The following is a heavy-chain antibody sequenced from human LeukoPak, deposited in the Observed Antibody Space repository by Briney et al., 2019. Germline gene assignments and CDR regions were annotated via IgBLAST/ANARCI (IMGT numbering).Heavy chain of an antibody. V-gene: IGHV1-3*01. CDR3: ARGSSGYYYSPDY. J-gene: IGHJ4*01. CDR1: GYTFTSYA. D-gene: IGHD3-22*01. Sequence: ASVKVSCKASGYTFTSYAMHWVRQAPGQRLEWMGWINAGNGNTKYSQKFQGRVTITRDTTINTAYMELSSLTSDDSAVYYCARGSSGYYYSPDYWGQGTLVTVFS. CDR2: INAGNGNT.